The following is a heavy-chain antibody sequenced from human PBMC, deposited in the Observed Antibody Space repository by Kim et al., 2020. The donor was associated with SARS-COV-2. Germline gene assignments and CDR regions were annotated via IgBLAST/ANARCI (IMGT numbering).Heavy chain of an antibody. D-gene: IGHD6-13*01. V-gene: IGHV5-10-1*01. J-gene: IGHJ4*02. Sequence: SPSFQGHVTISADKSISTAYLQWSSLNASDTAMYYCARLRVGAAAGNFDYWGQGTLVTVSS. CDR3: ARLRVGAAAGNFDY.